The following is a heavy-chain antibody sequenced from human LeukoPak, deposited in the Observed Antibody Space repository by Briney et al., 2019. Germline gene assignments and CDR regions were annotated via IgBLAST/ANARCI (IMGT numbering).Heavy chain of an antibody. J-gene: IGHJ5*02. CDR2: ISAYNGNT. CDR3: ARDRDGVDWFDP. V-gene: IGHV1-18*01. CDR1: GYTFTSYG. D-gene: IGHD4-17*01. Sequence: GASVKVSCKASGYTFTSYGISWVRQAPGQGLEWMGWISAYNGNTNYAQKLQGRVTMTTDTSTSTACMELRSLRSDDTAVYYCARDRDGVDWFDPWGQGTLVTVSS.